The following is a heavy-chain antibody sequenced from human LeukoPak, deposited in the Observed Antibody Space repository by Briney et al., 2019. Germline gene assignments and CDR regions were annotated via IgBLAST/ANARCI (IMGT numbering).Heavy chain of an antibody. Sequence: SVKVSCKASGGTFSSYAISWVRQAPGQGLEWMGGIIPIFGIANYAQKFQGRVTITADKSTSTAYMELSSLRSEDTAVYYCARRYCSGGSCPSWFDPWGQGTLVTVSS. J-gene: IGHJ5*02. D-gene: IGHD2-15*01. CDR2: IIPIFGIA. CDR3: ARRYCSGGSCPSWFDP. V-gene: IGHV1-69*10. CDR1: GGTFSSYA.